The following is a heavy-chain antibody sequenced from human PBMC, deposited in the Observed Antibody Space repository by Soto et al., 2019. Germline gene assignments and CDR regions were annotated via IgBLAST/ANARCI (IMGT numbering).Heavy chain of an antibody. J-gene: IGHJ5*02. Sequence: GGSLRLSCAASGFTFSSYGMHWVRQAPGKGLEWVAVISYDGSNKYYADSVKGRFTISRDNSKNTLYLQMNSLRAEDTAVYYCAKDLSPHVERAPWGWFDPWGQGPLVPVSS. D-gene: IGHD3-16*01. CDR2: ISYDGSNK. CDR3: AKDLSPHVERAPWGWFDP. CDR1: GFTFSSYG. V-gene: IGHV3-30*18.